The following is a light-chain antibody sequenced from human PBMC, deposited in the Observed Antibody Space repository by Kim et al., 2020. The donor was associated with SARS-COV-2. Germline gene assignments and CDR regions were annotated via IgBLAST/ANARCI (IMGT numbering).Light chain of an antibody. Sequence: PAALCLSPGARAPLACRASQSVSSYLGWYQQKPGQAPRLLIYDASNRATGIPARFSGSGSGTDFTLTISSLEPEDFAVYYCQQRITFGGGTKLEI. CDR3: QQRIT. CDR2: DAS. J-gene: IGKJ4*01. V-gene: IGKV3-11*01. CDR1: QSVSSY.